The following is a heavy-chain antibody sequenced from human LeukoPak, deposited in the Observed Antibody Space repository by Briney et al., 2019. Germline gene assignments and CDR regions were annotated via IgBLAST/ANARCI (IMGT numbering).Heavy chain of an antibody. D-gene: IGHD6-13*01. Sequence: SETLSLTCTVSGGSISSYYWGWIRQPPGKGLEWIAYIYYSGSTNYNPSLKSRVTISVDTSKNQFSLKLSSVTAADTAVYYCARDYWVAAPGTNVWFDPWGQGTLVTVSS. J-gene: IGHJ5*02. CDR3: ARDYWVAAPGTNVWFDP. CDR1: GGSISSYY. CDR2: IYYSGST. V-gene: IGHV4-59*01.